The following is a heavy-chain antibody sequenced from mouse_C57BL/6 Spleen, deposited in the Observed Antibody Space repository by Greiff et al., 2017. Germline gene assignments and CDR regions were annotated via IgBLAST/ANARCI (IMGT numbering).Heavy chain of an antibody. CDR2: IWSGGST. V-gene: IGHV2-2*01. J-gene: IGHJ4*01. D-gene: IGHD1-1*01. Sequence: VQLQQSGPGLVQPSQSLSITCTVSGFSLTSYGVHWVRQSPGKGLEWLGVIWSGGSTDYNAAFISRLSISKDNSKSQVFFKMNSLQADDTAIYYCARYYYYGNYYAMDYWGQGTSVTVSS. CDR1: GFSLTSYG. CDR3: ARYYYYGNYYAMDY.